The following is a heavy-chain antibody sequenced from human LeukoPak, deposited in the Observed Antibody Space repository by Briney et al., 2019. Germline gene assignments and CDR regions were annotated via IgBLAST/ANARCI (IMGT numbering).Heavy chain of an antibody. D-gene: IGHD1-26*01. CDR1: GFIFRNYW. V-gene: IGHV3-74*01. J-gene: IGHJ3*02. CDR3: AKDQSIVGAETDAFDI. Sequence: PGGSLRLSCAASGFIFRNYWMHWVRQAPGMGLVWVSRINTDTTTTDYADSVKGRFTISRDNARNSLYLQMNSLRAEDTAVYYCAKDQSIVGAETDAFDIWGQGTMVTVSS. CDR2: INTDTTTT.